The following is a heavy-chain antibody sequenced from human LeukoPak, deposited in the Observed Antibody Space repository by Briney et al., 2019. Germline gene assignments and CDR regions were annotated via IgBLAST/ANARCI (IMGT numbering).Heavy chain of an antibody. V-gene: IGHV3-23*01. J-gene: IGHJ5*01. Sequence: PGGSLRLSCAASGFTFSSYAMSWVRQAPGKGLEWVSGISGSGRSTYYPDSVRGRFTISRDNSKSTLYLQMNSLTAEDTAVYYCAKEGDSSGWFDSWGQGTLVTVSS. CDR1: GFTFSSYA. CDR3: AKEGDSSGWFDS. D-gene: IGHD3-22*01. CDR2: ISGSGRST.